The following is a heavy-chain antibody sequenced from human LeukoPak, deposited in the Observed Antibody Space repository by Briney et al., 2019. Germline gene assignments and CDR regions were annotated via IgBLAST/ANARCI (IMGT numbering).Heavy chain of an antibody. V-gene: IGHV3-23*01. D-gene: IGHD3-3*01. J-gene: IGHJ4*02. CDR2: ISGSGGST. CDR1: GFTFSSYA. Sequence: GGSLRLSCAASGFTFSSYAMSWVRQAPGKGLEWVSAISGSGGSTYYADSVKGRFTISRDNSKNTLYLQMNSLRAGDTAVYYCAKDAPYYDFWSGYRTGYFDYWGQGTLVTVSS. CDR3: AKDAPYYDFWSGYRTGYFDY.